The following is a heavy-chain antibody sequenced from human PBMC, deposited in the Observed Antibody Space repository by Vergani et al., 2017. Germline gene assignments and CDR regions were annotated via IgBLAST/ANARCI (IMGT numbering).Heavy chain of an antibody. V-gene: IGHV4-34*01. J-gene: IGHJ6*03. D-gene: IGHD4-11*01. Sequence: QVQLQQWGGGLLKPSETLSLTCVVNGGSFTSYYWTWIRQSPGEGLEWVGDIDHTGRPDYNPSLKSRLTISVDKSRNQFSLTLNSVTATDTAIYFCARVNTETNGHLYYYYYMDVWGQGTAVTVS. CDR1: GGSFTSYY. CDR3: ARVNTETNGHLYYYYYMDV. CDR2: IDHTGRP.